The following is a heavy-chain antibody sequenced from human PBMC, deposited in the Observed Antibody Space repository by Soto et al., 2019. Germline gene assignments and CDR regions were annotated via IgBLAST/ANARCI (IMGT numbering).Heavy chain of an antibody. V-gene: IGHV5-51*01. D-gene: IGHD3-22*01. CDR2: IYPGDSDT. CDR1: GYSFTSYW. J-gene: IGHJ6*02. Sequence: PRESLKISCKGSGYSFTSYWIGWVRQMPGKGLEWMGIIYPGDSDTRYSPSFQGQVTISADKSISTAYLQWSSLKASDTAMYYCATRPYYDSSGYYYYYYGMDVWGQGTTVTVSS. CDR3: ATRPYYDSSGYYYYYYGMDV.